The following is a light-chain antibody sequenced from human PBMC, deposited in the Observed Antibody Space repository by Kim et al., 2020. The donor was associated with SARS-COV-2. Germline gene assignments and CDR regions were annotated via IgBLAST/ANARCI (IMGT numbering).Light chain of an antibody. CDR1: NIESKS. V-gene: IGLV3-21*03. J-gene: IGLJ2*01. Sequence: PRKTARSTCGGKNIESKSVHWYQQKPGRVSGLVVYDESERPSGIPERFSGSNSGNAATRTSSRGEAGDEADDYCQVGESSSEDHVVFGGGTQLTVL. CDR3: QVGESSSEDHVV. CDR2: DES.